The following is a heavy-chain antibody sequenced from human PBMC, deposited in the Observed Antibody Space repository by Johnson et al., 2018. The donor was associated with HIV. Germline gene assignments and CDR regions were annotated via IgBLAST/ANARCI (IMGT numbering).Heavy chain of an antibody. Sequence: EMQLVESGGGLVQPGGSLRLSCAASGFTVSSNYMSWVRQAPGKGLEWVSVIYSGDRTYSAVSVKGRFTISRDNSKNTLYLQMNSLRAEDTAVYYCAKDLGYSSSSRAFDIWGQGTMVTVSS. D-gene: IGHD6-6*01. CDR3: AKDLGYSSSSRAFDI. J-gene: IGHJ3*02. V-gene: IGHV3-66*01. CDR1: GFTVSSNY. CDR2: IYSGDRT.